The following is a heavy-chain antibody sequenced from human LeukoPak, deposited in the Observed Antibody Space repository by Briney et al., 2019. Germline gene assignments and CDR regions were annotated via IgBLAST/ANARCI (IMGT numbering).Heavy chain of an antibody. CDR1: GYTFTAYH. CDR3: ARDLMVRGIISPFFDY. Sequence: ASVKVSCKASGYTFTAYHIHWVRQAPGQGLEWMGWINPYSGGTKYPQKFQGRVTMTVDTSINTAYMELSRLRSDDTAVYYCARDLMVRGIISPFFDYWGQGTLATASS. V-gene: IGHV1-2*02. J-gene: IGHJ4*02. CDR2: INPYSGGT. D-gene: IGHD3-10*01.